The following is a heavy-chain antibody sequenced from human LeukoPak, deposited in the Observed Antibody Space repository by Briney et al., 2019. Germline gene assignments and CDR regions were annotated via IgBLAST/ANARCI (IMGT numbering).Heavy chain of an antibody. D-gene: IGHD6-6*01. CDR2: IYYDGRT. J-gene: IGHJ5*02. V-gene: IGHV4-59*01. CDR3: AREYTFSSGWFDP. Sequence: SETLSLTCTVSGDSISSYYWSWIRQPPGKGLEWIGYIYYDGRTNYNPSLKSRVTISVDTSKNQFSLKLISVTAADTAVYYCAREYTFSSGWFDPWGQGTLVTVSS. CDR1: GDSISSYY.